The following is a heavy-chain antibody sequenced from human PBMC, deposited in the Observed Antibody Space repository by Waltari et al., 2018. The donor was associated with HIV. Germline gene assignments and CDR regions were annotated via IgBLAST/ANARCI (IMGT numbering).Heavy chain of an antibody. J-gene: IGHJ4*02. CDR2: INPNSGGT. Sequence: QVQLVQSGAEVKKPGASVKVSCKASGYTFTGYYMHWVRQAPGQGLEWRGWINPNSGGTNYGQKFQGRVTMTMDTSISTAYMELSRLRSDDTAVYYCARGGGPDSSGYPGDYWGQGTLVTVSS. CDR1: GYTFTGYY. CDR3: ARGGGPDSSGYPGDY. V-gene: IGHV1-2*02. D-gene: IGHD3-22*01.